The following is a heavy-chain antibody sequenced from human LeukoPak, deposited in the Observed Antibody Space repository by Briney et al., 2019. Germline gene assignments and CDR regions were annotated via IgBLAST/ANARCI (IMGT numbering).Heavy chain of an antibody. Sequence: GSLRLSCAASGFSVSNKYMSWVRQAPGKGLEWVSVIYTGGDTYYADSVRGRFTISRDNSKNTVNLQMNSLRADDTALYYCAGGQMFTSGGFDDWGQGTLVTVSS. CDR2: IYTGGDT. D-gene: IGHD6-19*01. CDR3: AGGQMFTSGGFDD. V-gene: IGHV3-53*01. CDR1: GFSVSNKY. J-gene: IGHJ4*02.